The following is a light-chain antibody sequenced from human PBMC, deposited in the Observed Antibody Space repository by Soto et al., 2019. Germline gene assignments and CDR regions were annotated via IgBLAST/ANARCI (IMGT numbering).Light chain of an antibody. CDR1: QSISSW. CDR2: DAS. V-gene: IGKV1-5*01. CDR3: QQYNNYGYT. Sequence: DIQMTQSPSSLSASVGDRVTITCRASQSISSWLAWYQQKPGKAPNLLIYDASSLKSGVPSRFSGSGSGTEFPLTISSLQPDDFATYYCQQYNNYGYTFGQGTKLEIK. J-gene: IGKJ2*01.